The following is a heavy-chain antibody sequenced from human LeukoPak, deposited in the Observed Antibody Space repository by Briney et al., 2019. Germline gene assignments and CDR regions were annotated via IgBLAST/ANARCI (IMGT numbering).Heavy chain of an antibody. V-gene: IGHV1-69*04. D-gene: IGHD5-18*01. Sequence: GASVKVSCKASGGTFSSYAISWVRQAPGQGLEWMGRIIPILGIANYAQKFQGRGTITADKSTSTAYMELSSLRSEDTAVYYCARDREAPTAMVTGFYYGMDVWGQGTTVTVSS. CDR1: GGTFSSYA. CDR3: ARDREAPTAMVTGFYYGMDV. J-gene: IGHJ6*02. CDR2: IIPILGIA.